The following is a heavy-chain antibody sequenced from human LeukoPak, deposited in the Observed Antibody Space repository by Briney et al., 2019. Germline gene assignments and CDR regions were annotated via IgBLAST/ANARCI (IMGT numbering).Heavy chain of an antibody. CDR3: ARGGFQYYFDY. Sequence: SETLSLTCTVSGGSISSGGYYWTWIRQHPGKGLEWIGYIYYNGGTYYSPSLKSRLTISQDTSKNQFSLKLSSVTAADTAMYFCARGGFQYYFDYWGQGTLVTVSS. J-gene: IGHJ4*02. D-gene: IGHD5-12*01. V-gene: IGHV4-31*03. CDR1: GGSISSGGYY. CDR2: IYYNGGT.